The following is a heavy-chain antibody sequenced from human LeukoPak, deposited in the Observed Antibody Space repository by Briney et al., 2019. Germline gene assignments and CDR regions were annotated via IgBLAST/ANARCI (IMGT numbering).Heavy chain of an antibody. J-gene: IGHJ3*02. Sequence: GESLKISCKGFGYSFTSYWIGWVRQMPGKGLEWMGIIYPGDSDTRYSPSFQGQVTISADKSISTAYLQWSSLKASDTAMYYCARHLSGYDPAFDIWGQGTMVTVSS. V-gene: IGHV5-51*01. D-gene: IGHD5-12*01. CDR1: GYSFTSYW. CDR2: IYPGDSDT. CDR3: ARHLSGYDPAFDI.